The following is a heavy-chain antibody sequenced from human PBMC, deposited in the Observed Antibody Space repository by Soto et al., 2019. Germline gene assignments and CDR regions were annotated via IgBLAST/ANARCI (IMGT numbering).Heavy chain of an antibody. CDR1: GGTFSSYA. D-gene: IGHD3-10*01. J-gene: IGHJ6*02. CDR3: ASPDKRITMVRGVIGYYYYGMDV. V-gene: IGHV1-69*01. CDR2: IIPIFGTA. Sequence: QVQLVQSGAEVKKPGSSVKVSCKASGGTFSSYAISWVRQAPGQGLEWMGGIIPIFGTANYAQKFQGRVTITADESTRTAYMELSSLRSEDTAVYYCASPDKRITMVRGVIGYYYYGMDVWGQGNTVTVSS.